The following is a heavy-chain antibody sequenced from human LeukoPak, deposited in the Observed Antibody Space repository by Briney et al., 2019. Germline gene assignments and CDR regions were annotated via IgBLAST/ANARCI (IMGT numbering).Heavy chain of an antibody. CDR3: ARDGVTIFGVVIAFDY. D-gene: IGHD3-3*01. CDR2: IYTSGST. CDR1: GGSISSYY. Sequence: SETRSLTCTVSGGSISSYYWSWIRQPAGKGLEWIGRIYTSGSTNYNPSLKSRVTISVDKSKNQFSLKLSSVTAADTAVYYCARDGVTIFGVVIAFDYWGQGTLVTVSS. J-gene: IGHJ4*02. V-gene: IGHV4-4*07.